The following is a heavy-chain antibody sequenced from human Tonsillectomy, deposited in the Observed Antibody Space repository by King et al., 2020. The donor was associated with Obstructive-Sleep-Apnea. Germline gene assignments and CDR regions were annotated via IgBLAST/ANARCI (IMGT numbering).Heavy chain of an antibody. J-gene: IGHJ5*02. Sequence: VQLVESGGGLVQPGGSLRLSCSASGFTFSSYAMHWVSQAPGKGLEYVSAISSNGGSTYYADSVKGRFTISRDNSKNTLYLQMSSLRAEDTAVYYCVKDNTVIAARPKGFDNWFDPWGQGTLVTVSS. D-gene: IGHD6-6*01. CDR2: ISSNGGST. CDR1: GFTFSSYA. CDR3: VKDNTVIAARPKGFDNWFDP. V-gene: IGHV3-64D*06.